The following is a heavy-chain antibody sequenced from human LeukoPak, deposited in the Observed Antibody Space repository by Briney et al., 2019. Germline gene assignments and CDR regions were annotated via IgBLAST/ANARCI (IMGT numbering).Heavy chain of an antibody. Sequence: GGSLRLSCVTSGFSFDSYWMNWVRQAPGRGLEWVANINHDATEKYYVDSVKGRFTISRDNAKKSLYLQMNRLRADDTAVYHCARVRSAAAGPLDYWGQGTLVTVSS. J-gene: IGHJ4*02. V-gene: IGHV3-7*01. CDR2: INHDATEK. CDR1: GFSFDSYW. CDR3: ARVRSAAAGPLDY. D-gene: IGHD6-13*01.